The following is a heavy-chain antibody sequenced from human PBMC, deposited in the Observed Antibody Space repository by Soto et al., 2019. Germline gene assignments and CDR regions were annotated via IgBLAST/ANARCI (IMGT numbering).Heavy chain of an antibody. Sequence: QVQLVQSGAEVKKTGASVKVSCKASGYTFTTYGMSWVRQAPGQGLDWMGWISTYNGNTKYAERLQGRVTMTPDTTTSTAYMELRSLRSDDTAVYYCARGPTDYYDNSGDYFLDYWGQGTLVTVSS. CDR2: ISTYNGNT. CDR1: GYTFTTYG. CDR3: ARGPTDYYDNSGDYFLDY. J-gene: IGHJ4*02. D-gene: IGHD3-22*01. V-gene: IGHV1-18*01.